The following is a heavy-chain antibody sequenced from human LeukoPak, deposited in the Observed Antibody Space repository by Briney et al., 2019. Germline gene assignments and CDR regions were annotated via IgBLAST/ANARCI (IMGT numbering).Heavy chain of an antibody. CDR2: ISWNSGSI. V-gene: IGHV3-9*01. J-gene: IGHJ3*02. D-gene: IGHD3-22*01. Sequence: GGSLRLSCAAAGFIFDNYAMHWVRQAPGKGLEWVSGISWNSGSIGYADSVKGRFTISRDNAKNSLYLQMNSLRAEDTALYYCAKDQGITMIPAHAFDIWGQGTMVTVSS. CDR1: GFIFDNYA. CDR3: AKDQGITMIPAHAFDI.